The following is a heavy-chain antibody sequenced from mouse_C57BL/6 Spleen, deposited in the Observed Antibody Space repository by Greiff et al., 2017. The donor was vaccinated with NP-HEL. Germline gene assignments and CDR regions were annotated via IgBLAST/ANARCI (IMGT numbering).Heavy chain of an antibody. J-gene: IGHJ2*01. CDR1: GYTFTSYW. Sequence: VQLQQSGAELVKPGASVKLSCKASGYTFTSYWMHWVKQRPGQGLEWIGMIHPNSGSTNYNEKFKSKATLTVDKSSSTAYMQLSSLTSEDSAVYYFARRGIYYGYSYYFDSWGQGTTLTVSS. CDR3: ARRGIYYGYSYYFDS. CDR2: IHPNSGST. V-gene: IGHV1-64*01. D-gene: IGHD2-2*01.